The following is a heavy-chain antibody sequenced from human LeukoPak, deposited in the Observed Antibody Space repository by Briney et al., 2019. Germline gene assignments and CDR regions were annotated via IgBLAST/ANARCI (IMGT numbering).Heavy chain of an antibody. CDR1: GFIFSNYG. CDR2: ISGSDDTT. D-gene: IGHD6-13*01. J-gene: IGHJ5*02. V-gene: IGHV3-23*01. Sequence: PGGSLRLSCAASGFIFSNYGMNWVRQSPGKGLEWVSSISGSDDTTNYADSVKGRFTISRDNSKNTLYLQMNSLRAEDTAVYYCARDRYRGRLGSSRGDFGFDPWGQGTLVTVSS. CDR3: ARDRYRGRLGSSRGDFGFDP.